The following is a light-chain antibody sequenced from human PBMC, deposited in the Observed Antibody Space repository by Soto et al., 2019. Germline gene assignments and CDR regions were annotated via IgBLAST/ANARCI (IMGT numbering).Light chain of an antibody. CDR3: GAYAGSNSYV. V-gene: IGLV2-11*01. J-gene: IGLJ1*01. CDR1: SSDVGGYDY. Sequence: QSVLTQPRSVSGSPGQSVTISCAGASSDVGGYDYVSWFQQHPGKAPKLMIYDVSKWPSGVPDRFSGSKSGNTASLTISGLQADDEADYYCGAYAGSNSYVFGGGTKVTVL. CDR2: DVS.